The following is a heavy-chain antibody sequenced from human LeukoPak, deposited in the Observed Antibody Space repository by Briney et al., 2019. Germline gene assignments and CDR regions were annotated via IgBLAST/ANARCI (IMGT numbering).Heavy chain of an antibody. V-gene: IGHV1-2*02. J-gene: IGHJ4*02. Sequence: ASVKVSCKTSGYSFSGKFLHWLRQAPGHGLQYMGGIEPKSGVTVYAPNFRGRVTVTSDTSVSTGYLELRGLRYDDTAVYYCATENYYDGSGFSKAFDYWGQGTLVNVSS. CDR1: GYSFSGKF. D-gene: IGHD3-22*01. CDR2: IEPKSGVT. CDR3: ATENYYDGSGFSKAFDY.